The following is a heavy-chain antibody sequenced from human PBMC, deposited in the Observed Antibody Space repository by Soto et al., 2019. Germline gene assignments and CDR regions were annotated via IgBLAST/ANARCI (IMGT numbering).Heavy chain of an antibody. V-gene: IGHV1-18*01. Sequence: WXSVKVSFKASCKTFASHGFPWVRQAPGQGLEWMGWISGFNGQTNYALKFQGRATLTTDASTSTAYMELRSLRSDDTAVYFCARVDPRGVAVVRDYWGQGTLVTVSS. D-gene: IGHD3-10*01. CDR3: ARVDPRGVAVVRDY. J-gene: IGHJ4*02. CDR2: ISGFNGQT. CDR1: CKTFASHG.